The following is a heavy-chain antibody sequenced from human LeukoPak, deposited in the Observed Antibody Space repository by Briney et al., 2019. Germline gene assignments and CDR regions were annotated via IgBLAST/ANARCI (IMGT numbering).Heavy chain of an antibody. V-gene: IGHV1-2*02. Sequence: GASVKVSCKASGYTFTGYYMHWVRQAPGQGLEWMGWINPNSGGTNYAQKFQGRVTMTRDTSISTAYMELSRLRSDDTAVYYCARAVSPRWLQPPNAFDIWGQGTMVTVSS. CDR3: ARAVSPRWLQPPNAFDI. CDR1: GYTFTGYY. CDR2: INPNSGGT. J-gene: IGHJ3*02. D-gene: IGHD5-24*01.